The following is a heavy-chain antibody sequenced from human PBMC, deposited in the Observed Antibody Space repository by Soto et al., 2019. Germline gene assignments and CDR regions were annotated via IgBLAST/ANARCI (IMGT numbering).Heavy chain of an antibody. CDR1: GFTFSSYA. Sequence: GGSLRLSCAASGFTFSSYAMHWVRQAPGKGLEYVSAISSNGGSTYYANSVKGRFTISRDNSKNTLYLQMGSLRAEDMAVYYCARSNLSDFWSGYSIDYWGQGTLVTVSS. CDR2: ISSNGGST. CDR3: ARSNLSDFWSGYSIDY. V-gene: IGHV3-64*01. D-gene: IGHD3-3*01. J-gene: IGHJ4*02.